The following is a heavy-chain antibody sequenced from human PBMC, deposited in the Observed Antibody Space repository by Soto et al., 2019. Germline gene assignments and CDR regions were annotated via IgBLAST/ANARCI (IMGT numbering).Heavy chain of an antibody. Sequence: GGSLRLSCAASGFTVSSNYMSWVRQAPGKGLEWVSVIYSGGSTYYADSVKGRFTISRDNSKNTLYLQMNSLRAEDTAVYYCARGRGGAISGYHFDYWGQGTLVTVSS. CDR2: IYSGGST. CDR1: GFTVSSNY. CDR3: ARGRGGAISGYHFDY. D-gene: IGHD3-22*01. V-gene: IGHV3-53*01. J-gene: IGHJ4*02.